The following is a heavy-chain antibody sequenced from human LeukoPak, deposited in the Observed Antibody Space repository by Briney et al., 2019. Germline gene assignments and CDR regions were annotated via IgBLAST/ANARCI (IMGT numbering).Heavy chain of an antibody. D-gene: IGHD5-18*01. J-gene: IGHJ4*02. CDR3: ARGGGQLWLRSLTL. CDR2: INSDGSST. CDR1: GFTFSSYW. Sequence: GGSLRLSCAASGFTFSSYWMHWVRQAPGKGLVWVSRINSDGSSTSYADSVKGRFTISRDNAKNTLYLQMNSLRAEDTAVYYCARGGGQLWLRSLTLWGQGTLVTVSS. V-gene: IGHV3-74*01.